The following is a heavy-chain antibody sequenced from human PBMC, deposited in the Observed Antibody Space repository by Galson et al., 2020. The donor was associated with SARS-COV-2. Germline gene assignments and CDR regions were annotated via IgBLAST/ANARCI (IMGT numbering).Heavy chain of an antibody. V-gene: IGHV3-30*04. CDR1: GFTFRSYA. CDR3: AGDPWEADYFDY. CDR2: LSYDERNE. J-gene: IGHJ4*02. Sequence: AGSLRLSCTASGFTFRSYALHWVRQAPGKGLEWVASLSYDERNEDYADSVKGRFTISRDNSKNTLYLRVNSLRPEDTAVYYCAGDPWEADYFDYWGQGTLVTVTS. D-gene: IGHD1-26*01.